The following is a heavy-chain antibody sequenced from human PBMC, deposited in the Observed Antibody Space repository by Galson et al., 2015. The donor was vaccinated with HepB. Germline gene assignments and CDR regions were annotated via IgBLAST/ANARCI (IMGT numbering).Heavy chain of an antibody. CDR2: ISDSGTDT. D-gene: IGHD2-8*01. J-gene: IGHJ6*02. Sequence: SLRLSCAASGFTFSSYAMHWVRQAPGKGLEWVSAISDSGTDTYYVDSVKGRFTISRDNSKNTLYLQMNSLRAEDTAVFYCARYCIKLVCSDPADYYYGMDAWGQGTTVTVSS. CDR1: GFTFSSYA. CDR3: ARYCIKLVCSDPADYYYGMDA. V-gene: IGHV3-23*01.